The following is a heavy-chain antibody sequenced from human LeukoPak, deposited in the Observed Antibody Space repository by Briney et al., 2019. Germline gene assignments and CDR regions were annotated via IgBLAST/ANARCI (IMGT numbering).Heavy chain of an antibody. J-gene: IGHJ4*02. CDR1: GFTFSSYA. CDR3: AREYLGGSDY. D-gene: IGHD5-12*01. CDR2: ISSGGSTI. V-gene: IGHV3-48*03. Sequence: GGSLRLSCAASGFTFSSYAMNWVRQAPGKGLEWVSYISSGGSTIYYADAVKGRFTISRDNAMNSLYLQMNSLRAEDTAIYYCAREYLGGSDYWGQGTLVTVSP.